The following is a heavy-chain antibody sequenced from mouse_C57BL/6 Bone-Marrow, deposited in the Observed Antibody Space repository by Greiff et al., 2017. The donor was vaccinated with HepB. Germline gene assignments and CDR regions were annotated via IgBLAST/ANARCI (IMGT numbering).Heavy chain of an antibody. V-gene: IGHV1-55*01. CDR1: GYTFTSYW. Sequence: QVQLQQPGAELVKPGASVKMSCKASGYTFTSYWITWVKQRPGQGLEWIGDIYPGSGSTNYNEKFKSKATLTVDTSSSTAYMQLSSLTSADSAVYDGARSQNYYGSSYGYFDVWGTGTTVTVSS. J-gene: IGHJ1*03. CDR2: IYPGSGST. D-gene: IGHD1-1*01. CDR3: ARSQNYYGSSYGYFDV.